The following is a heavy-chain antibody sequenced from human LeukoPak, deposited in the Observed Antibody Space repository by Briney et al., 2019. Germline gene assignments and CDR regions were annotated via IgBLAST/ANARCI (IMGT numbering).Heavy chain of an antibody. Sequence: GGSLRLSCAASGFTFSSYSMSWVRQAPGKGLEWVSSISSISSYIYYADSVKGRFTISRDNAKNPLHLQMNSLRAEDNAVYYCAVNDGYCSSTSCPAFDYWGQGTLVTVSS. D-gene: IGHD2-2*01. J-gene: IGHJ4*02. V-gene: IGHV3-21*01. CDR1: GFTFSSYS. CDR2: ISSISSYI. CDR3: AVNDGYCSSTSCPAFDY.